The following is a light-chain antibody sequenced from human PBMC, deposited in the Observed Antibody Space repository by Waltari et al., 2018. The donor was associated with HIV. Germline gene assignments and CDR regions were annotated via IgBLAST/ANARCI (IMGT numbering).Light chain of an antibody. Sequence: QSVLTQPPSLSEAPRQRVTISCSGSTSNIGNTAVYWYQPLPGKAPKLVIYYDGLLPSGVSGRFSGSKAGTSASLAISGLQSEDEADYYCAAWDDSLSGLVFGGGTKLTVL. V-gene: IGLV1-36*01. CDR1: TSNIGNTA. J-gene: IGLJ2*01. CDR3: AAWDDSLSGLV. CDR2: YDG.